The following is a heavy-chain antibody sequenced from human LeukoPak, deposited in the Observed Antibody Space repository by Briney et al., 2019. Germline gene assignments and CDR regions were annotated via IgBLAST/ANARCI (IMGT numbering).Heavy chain of an antibody. CDR1: GYTFTGYY. D-gene: IGHD2-2*01. CDR3: ASLHIVLEPAAAPGYYGMDV. Sequence: ASVKVSCKASGYTFTGYYMNWVRQAPGQGLEWMGWINPNSGGTNYAQKFQGRVTMTRDTSISTAYMELSRLRSDDTAVYYCASLHIVLEPAAAPGYYGMDVWGQGTTVTVSS. J-gene: IGHJ6*02. V-gene: IGHV1-2*02. CDR2: INPNSGGT.